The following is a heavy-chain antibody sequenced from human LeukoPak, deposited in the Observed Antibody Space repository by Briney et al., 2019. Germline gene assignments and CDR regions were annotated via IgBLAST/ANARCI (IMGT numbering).Heavy chain of an antibody. J-gene: IGHJ4*02. D-gene: IGHD6-19*01. CDR2: INQSGST. CDR1: GGSFSGYY. CDR3: ARGPLDSSGWYSPFDY. V-gene: IGHV4-34*01. Sequence: SETLSLTCAVYGGSFSGYYWSWIRQPPGKGLEWIGEINQSGSTNYNPSLKSRVTISVDTSKNQFSLKLSSVTAADTAVYYCARGPLDSSGWYSPFDYWGQGTLVTVSS.